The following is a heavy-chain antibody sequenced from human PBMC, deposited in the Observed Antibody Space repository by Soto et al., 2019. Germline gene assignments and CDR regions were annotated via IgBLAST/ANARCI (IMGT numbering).Heavy chain of an antibody. J-gene: IGHJ4*02. V-gene: IGHV1-69*01. CDR2: IIPIFGTA. CDR3: ARLTLAHDSSGYHIFDY. CDR1: GCTFRSYA. D-gene: IGHD3-22*01. Sequence: SVKVSCKAAGCTFRSYAISWVRLAPGQGLEWMGGIIPIFGTANYAQKFQGRVAITADESTSTAYLEWSSLKASDTAMYYCARLTLAHDSSGYHIFDYWGLGTLVTVSS.